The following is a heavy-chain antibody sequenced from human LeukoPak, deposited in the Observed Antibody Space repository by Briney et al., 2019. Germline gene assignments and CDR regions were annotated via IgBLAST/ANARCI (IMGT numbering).Heavy chain of an antibody. CDR2: ISSSGSTI. D-gene: IGHD6-13*01. CDR3: ARDRRGSWYVNWFDP. Sequence: GGSLRLSCAASGFTFSSYEMNWVRQAPGKGLEWVSYISSSGSTIYYADSVNGRFTISRDNAKNSLYLQMNSLRAEDTAVYYCARDRRGSWYVNWFDPWGQGTLVTVSS. J-gene: IGHJ5*02. V-gene: IGHV3-48*03. CDR1: GFTFSSYE.